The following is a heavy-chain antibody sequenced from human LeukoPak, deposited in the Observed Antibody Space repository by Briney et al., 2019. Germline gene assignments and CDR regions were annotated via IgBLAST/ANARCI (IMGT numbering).Heavy chain of an antibody. Sequence: GGSLRLSCAASGFTFSSYGMHWVRQAPGKGLEWVAFIRYDGSNKYYADSVKGRFTISRDNSKNTLYLQMNSLRAEDAAVYYCANPSYDSLSYWGRGTLVTVSS. CDR2: IRYDGSNK. CDR1: GFTFSSYG. V-gene: IGHV3-30*02. J-gene: IGHJ4*02. D-gene: IGHD3-22*01. CDR3: ANPSYDSLSY.